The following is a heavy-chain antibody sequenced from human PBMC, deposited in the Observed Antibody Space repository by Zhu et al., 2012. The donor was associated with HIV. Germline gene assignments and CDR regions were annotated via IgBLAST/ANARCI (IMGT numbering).Heavy chain of an antibody. D-gene: IGHD3-9*01. Sequence: QVQVQGSGPGLVKPSETLSLTCDVSGSSINTANYWGWIRQPPGKGLEWIANIHRSGATYYNPSLRSRATISMDRSRNLFFLTLNSVTAADTAIYFCARTGDDNHHACLTIWDQGTLVHVSS. V-gene: IGHV4-38-2*01. CDR1: GSSINTANY. CDR3: ARTGDDNHHACLTI. CDR2: IHRSGAT. J-gene: IGHJ4*01.